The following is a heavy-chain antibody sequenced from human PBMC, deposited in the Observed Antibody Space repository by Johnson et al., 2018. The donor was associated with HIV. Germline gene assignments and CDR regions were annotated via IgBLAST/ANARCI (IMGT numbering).Heavy chain of an antibody. CDR2: IEEDVSEK. D-gene: IGHD4-17*01. CDR3: ARKEHGDYVFGNAFDI. CDR1: GFTFSSYG. Sequence: VQLVESGGGVVQPGRSLRLSCVVTGFTFSSYGMHWVRQAPGRGLEWVASIEEDVSEKDYVDSVKGRFTISRDDAKNSLCLQISSQRAEDTALFYCARKEHGDYVFGNAFDIWGQGTMVTVSS. V-gene: IGHV3-7*01. J-gene: IGHJ3*02.